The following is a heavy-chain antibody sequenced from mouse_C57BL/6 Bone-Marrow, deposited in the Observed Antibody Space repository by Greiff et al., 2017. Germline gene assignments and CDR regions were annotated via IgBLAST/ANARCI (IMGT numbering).Heavy chain of an antibody. Sequence: EVKLQESGPELVKPGASVKIPCKASGYTFTDYNMDWVKQSHGKSLEWIGDINPNNGGTIYNQKFKGKATLTVDKSSSTAYMELRSLTSEDTAVYYCARVGLFNDWYFDVWGTGTTVTVSS. CDR3: ARVGLFNDWYFDV. J-gene: IGHJ1*03. D-gene: IGHD2-2*01. CDR2: INPNNGGT. V-gene: IGHV1-18*01. CDR1: GYTFTDYN.